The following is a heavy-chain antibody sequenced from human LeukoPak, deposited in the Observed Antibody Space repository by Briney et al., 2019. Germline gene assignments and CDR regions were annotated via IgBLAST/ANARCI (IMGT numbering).Heavy chain of an antibody. D-gene: IGHD5-18*01. V-gene: IGHV3-64*01. CDR2: ISSNGVSN. CDR1: GFTFTTYA. CDR3: VRSDAKKTAMADY. J-gene: IGHJ4*02. Sequence: GGSLRPSCAASGFTFTTYAMHWVRQAPGKALEYVADISSNGVSNNYATTVKDRFTITRDNAKNSRYLQMNSLRVEETAVYYCVRSDAKKTAMADYWGRGTLVAVSS.